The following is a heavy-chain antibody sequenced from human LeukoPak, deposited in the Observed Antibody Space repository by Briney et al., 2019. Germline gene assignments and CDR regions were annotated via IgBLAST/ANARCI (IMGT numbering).Heavy chain of an antibody. D-gene: IGHD2-2*01. CDR2: ISSSGSTI. CDR1: GFTFSDYY. CDR3: ARDPVYCSRTSCYSPDY. V-gene: IGHV3-11*04. Sequence: GGSLRLSCAASGFTFSDYYMSWIRQAPGKGLEWVSYISSSGSTIYYADSVKGRFTISRDNAKNSLYLQMNSLRAEDTAVYYCARDPVYCSRTSCYSPDYWGQGTLVTVSS. J-gene: IGHJ4*02.